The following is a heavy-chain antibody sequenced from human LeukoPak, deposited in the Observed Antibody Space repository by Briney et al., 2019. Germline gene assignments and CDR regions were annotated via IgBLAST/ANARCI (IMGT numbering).Heavy chain of an antibody. CDR2: MSATGSDI. J-gene: IGHJ2*01. V-gene: IGHV3-23*01. Sequence: GGSLRLSCAASGFTFSSYAMSWVRQAPEKGLEWVSTMSATGSDIHHADSVKGRFTISRDNSKNTLYLQMNSLRAEDTAVYYCAKDLVTWASGNWYLDLWGRGTLVTVSS. D-gene: IGHD2-21*02. CDR3: AKDLVTWASGNWYLDL. CDR1: GFTFSSYA.